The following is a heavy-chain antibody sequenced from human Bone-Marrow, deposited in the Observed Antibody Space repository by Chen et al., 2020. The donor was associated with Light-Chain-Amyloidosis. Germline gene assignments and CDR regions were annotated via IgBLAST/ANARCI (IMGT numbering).Heavy chain of an antibody. Sequence: QLQLQESGSGLVTSSQTLSLTCAVSGGSITSGSFSWTWIRQPLGKGLEWIGYVYQSGSTYYNPSLNSRVTISVDLSENHFSLTLRSLTAADSAVYYCARGNWNDLAFDVWGQGTLVTVSS. J-gene: IGHJ3*01. CDR3: ARGNWNDLAFDV. CDR2: VYQSGST. CDR1: GGSITSGSFS. V-gene: IGHV4-30-2*01. D-gene: IGHD1-1*01.